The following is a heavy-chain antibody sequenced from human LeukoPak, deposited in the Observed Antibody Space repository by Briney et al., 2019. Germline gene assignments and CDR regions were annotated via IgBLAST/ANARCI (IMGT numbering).Heavy chain of an antibody. D-gene: IGHD3/OR15-3a*01. CDR3: AKRGVVIRVILVGFHKEAYYFES. Sequence: GGSLRLSCEVSGFTFSTYPMHWVRQAPGKGLEWVAGISDSGGNTKYADSVKGRFTISRDNPKNTLYLQMNSLRAEDTAVYFCAKRGVVIRVILVGFHKEAYYFESWGQGALVTVSS. CDR2: ISDSGGNT. V-gene: IGHV3-23*01. J-gene: IGHJ4*02. CDR1: GFTFSTYP.